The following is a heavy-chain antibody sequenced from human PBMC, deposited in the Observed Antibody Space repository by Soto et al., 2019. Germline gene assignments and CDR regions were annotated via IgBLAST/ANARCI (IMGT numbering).Heavy chain of an antibody. D-gene: IGHD3-16*01. Sequence: GESLKISCQGSGYSFTSNWIGWVRQMPGKGLEWMGIINPADSDIKYSPSFQGQVTISADKSIGTTYLQWSSLKASDTAMYYCARHQRDDASRKIDCWGQGTLVTVSS. J-gene: IGHJ4*02. CDR1: GYSFTSNW. CDR3: ARHQRDDASRKIDC. CDR2: INPADSDI. V-gene: IGHV5-51*01.